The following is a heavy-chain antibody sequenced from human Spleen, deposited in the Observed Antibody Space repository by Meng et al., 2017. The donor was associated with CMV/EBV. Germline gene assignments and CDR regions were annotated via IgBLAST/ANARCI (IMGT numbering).Heavy chain of an antibody. V-gene: IGHV4-30-4*08. D-gene: IGHD3-10*01. J-gene: IGHJ6*02. CDR2: IYYSGRT. CDR1: GGSISSGDYY. Sequence: SETLSLTCTVSGGSISSGDYYWSWIRQSPGKGLEWIGYIYYSGRTYYNPSLKSRLTISLDTSKNQFSLKLSSVTAADTAVYYCARVGGSGSYYRYYYYGMDVWGQGTTVTVSS. CDR3: ARVGGSGSYYRYYYYGMDV.